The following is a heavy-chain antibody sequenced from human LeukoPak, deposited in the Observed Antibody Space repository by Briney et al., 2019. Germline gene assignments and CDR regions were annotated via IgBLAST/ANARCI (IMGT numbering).Heavy chain of an antibody. CDR1: GGTFSSYA. CDR2: INPNSGGT. J-gene: IGHJ6*03. CDR3: ARDPQFPDNYYYYMDV. D-gene: IGHD1-14*01. Sequence: ASVKVSCKASGGTFSSYAISWVRQAPGQGLEWMGWINPNSGGTNYAQKFQGRVTMTRDTSISTAYMELSRLRPEDTAVYYCARDPQFPDNYYYYMDVWGKGTTVTVSS. V-gene: IGHV1-2*02.